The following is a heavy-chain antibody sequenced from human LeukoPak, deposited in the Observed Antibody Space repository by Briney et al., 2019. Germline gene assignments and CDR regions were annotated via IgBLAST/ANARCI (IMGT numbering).Heavy chain of an antibody. J-gene: IGHJ4*02. CDR2: IYSGGST. D-gene: IGHD3-9*01. Sequence: GGSLRLSCAASGFTVSSNYMSWVRQAPGKGLEWVSVIYSGGSTYYADSVKGRFTISRDNSKNTLYLQMNSLRAEDTAVYYCARDVDYDILIGPFDYWGQGTLVTVSS. CDR3: ARDVDYDILIGPFDY. CDR1: GFTVSSNY. V-gene: IGHV3-66*01.